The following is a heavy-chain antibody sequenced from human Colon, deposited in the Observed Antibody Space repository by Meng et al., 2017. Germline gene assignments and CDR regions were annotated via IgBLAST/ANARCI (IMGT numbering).Heavy chain of an antibody. Sequence: VPLQESGPGRVRPSETLSLICSVSGGSVSSAGYQWSWIRQPPGKGLEWIGYASTNYNPSLKSRVTISVDTSKNQFSLRLTSVTAADTAAYYCARDHMGSLDYWGQGILVTVSS. J-gene: IGHJ4*02. D-gene: IGHD1-26*01. CDR2: AST. CDR3: ARDHMGSLDY. CDR1: GGSVSSAGYQ. V-gene: IGHV4-61*08.